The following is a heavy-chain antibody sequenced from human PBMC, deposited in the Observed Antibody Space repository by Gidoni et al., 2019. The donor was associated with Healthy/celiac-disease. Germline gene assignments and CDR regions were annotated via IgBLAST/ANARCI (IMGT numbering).Heavy chain of an antibody. J-gene: IGHJ3*02. CDR3: ARAGGETYYYDSSGYYNAFDI. D-gene: IGHD3-22*01. CDR2: INAGNGNT. CDR1: GYTFTSYA. V-gene: IGHV1-3*01. Sequence: QVQLVQSGAEVKKPGASVKVSCKASGYTFTSYAMHWVRQAPGQRLEWMGWINAGNGNTKYSQKFQGRVTITRDTSASTAYMELSSLRSEDTAVYYCARAGGETYYYDSSGYYNAFDIWGQGTMVTVSS.